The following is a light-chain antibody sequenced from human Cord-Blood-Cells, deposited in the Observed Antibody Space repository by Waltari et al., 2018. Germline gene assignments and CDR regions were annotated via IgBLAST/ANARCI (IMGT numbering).Light chain of an antibody. V-gene: IGKV1-6*01. CDR2: AAS. CDR3: LQDYNYYT. J-gene: IGKJ2*01. Sequence: LSASVGDRVTITCRASQGIRNDLGWYQQKPGKAPKLLIYAASSLQSGVPSRFSGSGSGTDFTLTISSLQPEDFATYYCLQDYNYYTFGQGTKLEIK. CDR1: QGIRND.